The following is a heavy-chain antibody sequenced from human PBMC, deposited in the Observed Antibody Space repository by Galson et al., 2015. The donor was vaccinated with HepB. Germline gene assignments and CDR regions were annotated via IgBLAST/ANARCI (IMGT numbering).Heavy chain of an antibody. V-gene: IGHV3-23*01. CDR2: ISGDGAYT. D-gene: IGHD6-19*01. Sequence: SLRLSCAASGFTFSIYAMHWVRQAPGKGLEWVSSISGDGAYTYYGGSVRGRFTTSRDNSRDTLYLQMNSLRAEDTAVYYCTRHRGVPHSEGFSGHWGQGTLVTVSS. CDR1: GFTFSIYA. J-gene: IGHJ4*02. CDR3: TRHRGVPHSEGFSGH.